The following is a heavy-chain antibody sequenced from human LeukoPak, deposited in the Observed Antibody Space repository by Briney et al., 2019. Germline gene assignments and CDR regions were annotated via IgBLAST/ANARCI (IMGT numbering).Heavy chain of an antibody. J-gene: IGHJ1*01. D-gene: IGHD6-19*01. CDR1: GYSFTSYW. CDR3: ARLPSYSSGWSPTYFQH. CDR2: IYPGDSDT. Sequence: GESLKISRKGSGYSFTSYWIGWVRQMPGKGLEWMGIIYPGDSDTRYSPSFQGQVTISADKSISTAYLQWSSLKASDTAMYYCARLPSYSSGWSPTYFQHWGQGTLVAVSS. V-gene: IGHV5-51*01.